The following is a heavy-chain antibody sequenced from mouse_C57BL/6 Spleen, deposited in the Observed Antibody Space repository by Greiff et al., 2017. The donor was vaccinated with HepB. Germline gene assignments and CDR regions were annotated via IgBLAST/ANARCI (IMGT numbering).Heavy chain of an antibody. V-gene: IGHV1-22*01. CDR2: INPNNGGT. CDR1: GYTFTDYN. J-gene: IGHJ2*01. Sequence: EVQLQQSGPELVKPGASVKMSCKASGYTFTDYNMHWVKQSHGKSLEWIGYINPNNGGTSYNQKFKGKATLTVNKSSSTAYMELRSLTSEDSAVYYCAGDYDGEAFDYWGQGTTLTVSS. CDR3: AGDYDGEAFDY. D-gene: IGHD2-4*01.